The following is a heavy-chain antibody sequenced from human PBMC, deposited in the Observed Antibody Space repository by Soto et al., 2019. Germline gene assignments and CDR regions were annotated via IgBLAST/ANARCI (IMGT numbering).Heavy chain of an antibody. D-gene: IGHD4-17*01. V-gene: IGHV4-39*01. J-gene: IGHJ4*02. CDR1: GGSISSSSYY. Sequence: PSETLSLTCTVSGGSISSSSYYWGWIRQPPGKGLEWIGSIYYSGSTYYNPSLKSRVTISVDTSKNQFSLKLGSVTAADTAVYYCARSMTTVVTLDYWGQGTLVTVSS. CDR3: ARSMTTVVTLDY. CDR2: IYYSGST.